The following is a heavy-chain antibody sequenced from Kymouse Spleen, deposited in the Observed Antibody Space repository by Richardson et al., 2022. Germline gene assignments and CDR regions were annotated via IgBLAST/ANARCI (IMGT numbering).Heavy chain of an antibody. J-gene: IGHJ6*02. D-gene: IGHD3-10*01. CDR3: AKDLGITMVRGPRGMDV. V-gene: IGHV3-23*04. CDR1: GFTFSSYA. CDR2: ISGSGGST. Sequence: EVQLVESGGGLVQPGGSLRLSCAASGFTFSSYAMSWVRQAPGKGLEWVSAISGSGGSTYYADSVKGRFTISRDNSKNTLYLQMNSLRAEDTAVYYCAKDLGITMVRGPRGMDVWGQGTTVTVSS.